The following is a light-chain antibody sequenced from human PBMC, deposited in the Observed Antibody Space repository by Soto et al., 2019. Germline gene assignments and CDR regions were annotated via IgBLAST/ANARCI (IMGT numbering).Light chain of an antibody. V-gene: IGKV1-9*01. J-gene: IGKJ1*01. CDR3: QHYNSYSEA. CDR2: AAS. CDR1: QGISSY. Sequence: DIQLTQSPSFLSASVGDRVTITCRASQGISSYLAWYQKKPGKAPKLLMYAASTLQSGVPSRFSGSGSGTEFTLTISSLQPDDFATYYCQHYNSYSEAFGQGTKVDI.